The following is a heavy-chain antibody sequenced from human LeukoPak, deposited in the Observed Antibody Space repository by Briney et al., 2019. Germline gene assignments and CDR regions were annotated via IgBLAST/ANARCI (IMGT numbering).Heavy chain of an antibody. J-gene: IGHJ4*02. Sequence: GGSLRLSCAASGFTFSDYYMSWIRQAPGKGLEWVSYISSSGSTIYYADSVKGRFTISRDNAKNSRYLQMNSLRAEDTAVYYCAREYSSSWAPAVPFDYWGQGTLVTVSS. CDR2: ISSSGSTI. D-gene: IGHD6-13*01. CDR1: GFTFSDYY. CDR3: AREYSSSWAPAVPFDY. V-gene: IGHV3-11*01.